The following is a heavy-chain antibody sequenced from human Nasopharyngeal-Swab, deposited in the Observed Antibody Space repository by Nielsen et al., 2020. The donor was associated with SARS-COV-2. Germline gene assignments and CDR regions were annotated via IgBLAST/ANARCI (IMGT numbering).Heavy chain of an antibody. CDR3: ARNDIAVAGTAWFDP. CDR2: INPSGGST. CDR1: GYTFTSYY. V-gene: IGHV1-46*01. J-gene: IGHJ5*02. D-gene: IGHD6-19*01. Sequence: ASVKVSCKASGYTFTSYYMHWVRQAPGQGLEWMGIINPSGGSTNYAQKFQGRVTITADKSTSTAYMELSSLRSEDTAVYYCARNDIAVAGTAWFDPWGQGTLVTVSS.